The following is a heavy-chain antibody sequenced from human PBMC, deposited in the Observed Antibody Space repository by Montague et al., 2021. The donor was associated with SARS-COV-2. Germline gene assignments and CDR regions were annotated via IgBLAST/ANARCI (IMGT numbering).Heavy chain of an antibody. CDR3: ARLGDGVVPSPILGVGPYYSYYYVDV. D-gene: IGHD3-10*01. J-gene: IGHJ6*03. CDR2: IHHGGST. CDR1: GGSFSTYS. Sequence: SETLSLTCAVHGGSFSTYSWNWICQPPGKGLEWIGEIHHGGSTNYNPSLKSRVTISADTSKNKFSLKLTSVAAADTAVYYCARLGDGVVPSPILGVGPYYSYYYVDVWGKGTTVTVSS. V-gene: IGHV4-34*01.